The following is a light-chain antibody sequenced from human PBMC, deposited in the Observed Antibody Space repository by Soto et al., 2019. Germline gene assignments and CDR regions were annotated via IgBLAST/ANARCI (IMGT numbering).Light chain of an antibody. CDR2: SAS. Sequence: EIVITQSPVTLSVSPGERATLSCTASQSVNNNVAWYQQKPGHTPRLLIYSASIGATGTPARFSGSGSGTEFSLTISSLQSEDFAVYYCQRYDNWPLTVGGGTKVEIK. CDR3: QRYDNWPLT. V-gene: IGKV3-15*01. J-gene: IGKJ4*01. CDR1: QSVNNN.